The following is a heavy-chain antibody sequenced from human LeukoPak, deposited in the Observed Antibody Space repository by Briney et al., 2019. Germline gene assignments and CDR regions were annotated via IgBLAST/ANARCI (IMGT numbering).Heavy chain of an antibody. J-gene: IGHJ6*02. CDR3: ARGFYYYYGMDV. Sequence: PSETLSLTCAVYGGSFSGYYWSWIRQPPGKGLEWIGEINHSGSTNYNPSLKSRVTISVGTSKNQFSLKLSSVTAADTAVYYCARGFYYYYGMDVWGQGTTVTVSS. CDR1: GGSFSGYY. V-gene: IGHV4-34*01. CDR2: INHSGST.